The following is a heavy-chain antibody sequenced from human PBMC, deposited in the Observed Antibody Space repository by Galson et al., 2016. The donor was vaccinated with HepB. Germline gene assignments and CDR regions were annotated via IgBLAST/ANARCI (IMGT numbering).Heavy chain of an antibody. CDR2: IGVSDYDT. CDR3: AMKQGAVARRGDSFDY. CDR1: GFTFSAFA. D-gene: IGHD6-19*01. Sequence: SLRLSCAASGFTFSAFALNWVRQVPGKGLEWVARIGVSDYDTRYRDSVRGRFTISRDNSKNTLYLRINSLRTEDTALYYCAMKQGAVARRGDSFDYWGQGTMVTVSS. J-gene: IGHJ4*02. V-gene: IGHV3-23*01.